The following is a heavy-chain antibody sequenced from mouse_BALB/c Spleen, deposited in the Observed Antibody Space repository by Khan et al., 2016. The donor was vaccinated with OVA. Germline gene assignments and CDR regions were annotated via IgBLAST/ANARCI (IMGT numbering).Heavy chain of an antibody. J-gene: IGHJ2*01. CDR2: INSNGGST. Sequence: DVHLVESGGGLVQPGGSLKLSCAASGFTFSSYGMSWVRQTPDKRLELVATINSNGGSTYYPDSVKGRFTISRDNAKNTLYLQMSSLKSEETAMYYCARMARTINWGQGTTLTVSS. CDR3: ARMARTIN. CDR1: GFTFSSYG. V-gene: IGHV5-6-3*01.